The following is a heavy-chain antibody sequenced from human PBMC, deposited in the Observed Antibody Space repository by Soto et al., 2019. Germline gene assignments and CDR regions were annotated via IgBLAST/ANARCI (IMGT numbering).Heavy chain of an antibody. CDR3: ARDAQQLVSYLWFDP. J-gene: IGHJ5*02. Sequence: ASVKVSCKASGYTFTSYGISWVRQAPGQGLEWMGWISAYNGNTNYAQKLQGRVTMTTDTSTSTAYMELRSLRSDDTAVYYCARDAQQLVSYLWFDPWGQGARVTVSS. D-gene: IGHD6-13*01. CDR2: ISAYNGNT. CDR1: GYTFTSYG. V-gene: IGHV1-18*01.